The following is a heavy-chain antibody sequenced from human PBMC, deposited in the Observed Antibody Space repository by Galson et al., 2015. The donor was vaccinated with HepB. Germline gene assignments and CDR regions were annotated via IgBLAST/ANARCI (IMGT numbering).Heavy chain of an antibody. CDR3: ASTSSWYPESYGMDV. CDR1: GLTFSSYW. D-gene: IGHD6-13*01. J-gene: IGHJ6*02. CDR2: INSDGSST. Sequence: SLRLSCAASGLTFSSYWMHWVRQAPGKGLVWVSRINSDGSSTSYADSVKGRFTISRDNAKNTLYLQMDSLRAEDTAVYYCASTSSWYPESYGMDVWGQGTTVTVSS. V-gene: IGHV3-74*01.